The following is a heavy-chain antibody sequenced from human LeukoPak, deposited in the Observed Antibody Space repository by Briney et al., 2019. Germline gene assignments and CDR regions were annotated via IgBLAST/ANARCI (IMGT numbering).Heavy chain of an antibody. CDR3: ARYSSSWPYNWFDP. CDR1: GGSISSYY. CDR2: IYYSGST. D-gene: IGHD6-13*01. J-gene: IGHJ5*02. V-gene: IGHV4-59*01. Sequence: SETLSLTCTVSGGSISSYYWSWIRQPPGKGLEWIGYIYYSGSTNYNPSLKSRVTISVDTSKNQFSLKLSSVTAADTAVYYCARYSSSWPYNWFDPGGQGTRVTVPS.